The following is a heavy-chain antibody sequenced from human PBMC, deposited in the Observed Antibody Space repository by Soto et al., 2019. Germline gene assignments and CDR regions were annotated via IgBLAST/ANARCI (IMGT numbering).Heavy chain of an antibody. CDR2: ISAYNGNT. Sequence: QVHLVQSRAEVKKPGASVQVSCKASGYTFTTYGIAWVRQAPGQGLEWLGWISAYNGNTNYAQKFQVRVTMTTETSTNTAYMEVRSLRSDDTAVYYCARDKGSKAWYYFFDFWGQGTLVTVSS. J-gene: IGHJ4*02. V-gene: IGHV1-18*01. D-gene: IGHD1-26*01. CDR3: ARDKGSKAWYYFFDF. CDR1: GYTFTTYG.